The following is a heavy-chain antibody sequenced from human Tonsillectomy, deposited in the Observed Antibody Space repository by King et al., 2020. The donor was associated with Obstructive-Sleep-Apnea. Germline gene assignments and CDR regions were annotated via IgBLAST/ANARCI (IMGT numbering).Heavy chain of an antibody. Sequence: VQLVESGGGVVQPGRSLRLSCAASGFTFSSYAMHWVRQAQGKGLEWVAVISYDGSNKYYADSVKGRFTISRDNSKNTLYLQMNSLRAEDTAVYYCASSGFMVRGVKWYYYYGMDVWGQGTTVTVSS. CDR3: ASSGFMVRGVKWYYYYGMDV. J-gene: IGHJ6*02. CDR2: ISYDGSNK. V-gene: IGHV3-30*04. CDR1: GFTFSSYA. D-gene: IGHD3-10*01.